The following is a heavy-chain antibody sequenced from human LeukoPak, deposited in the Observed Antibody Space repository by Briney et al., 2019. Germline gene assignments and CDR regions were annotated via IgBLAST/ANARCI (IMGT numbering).Heavy chain of an antibody. D-gene: IGHD5-18*01. CDR3: AGRPLNTAMISYYFDY. J-gene: IGHJ4*02. CDR1: GGSFSGYY. V-gene: IGHV4-34*01. Sequence: PSETLSLTCAVYGGSFSGYYWSWIRRPPGKGLEWIGEINHSGNSDYNPSLKSRVTISVDTSKNQFSVKLSSVTAADTAVYYCAGRPLNTAMISYYFDYWGQGTLVTVSS. CDR2: INHSGNS.